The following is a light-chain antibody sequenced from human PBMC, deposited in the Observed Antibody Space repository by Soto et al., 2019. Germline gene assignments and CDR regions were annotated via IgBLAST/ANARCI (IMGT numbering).Light chain of an antibody. CDR2: GNR. Sequence: QSVLTQPPSVSGVPGQRVTISCTGNNSNLGAGYDVHWYQQLPGAAPKLVVFGNRNRPSGVPEQFSGSKSGASASLAISGVQSEDEADYYCAAWDDSLSGPVFGGGTKLTVL. V-gene: IGLV1-40*01. J-gene: IGLJ3*02. CDR1: NSNLGAGYD. CDR3: AAWDDSLSGPV.